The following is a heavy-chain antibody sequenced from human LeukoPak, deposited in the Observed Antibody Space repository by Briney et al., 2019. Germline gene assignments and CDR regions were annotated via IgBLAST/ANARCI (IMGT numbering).Heavy chain of an antibody. CDR2: INPNSGGT. CDR1: GYTFTGYY. D-gene: IGHD2-15*01. J-gene: IGHJ4*02. V-gene: IGHV1-2*02. Sequence: ASVKVSCKASGYTFTGYYMHWVRQAPGQGLEWMGWINPNSGGTNYAQKFQGRVTMTRDTSISTVYMELGRLRSDDTAVYYCARGPPIVVVVATREIDYWGQGTLVTVSS. CDR3: ARGPPIVVVVATREIDY.